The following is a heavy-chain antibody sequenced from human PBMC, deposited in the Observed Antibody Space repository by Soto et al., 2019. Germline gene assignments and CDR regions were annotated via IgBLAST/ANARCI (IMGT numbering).Heavy chain of an antibody. V-gene: IGHV4-59*08. CDR3: ARHRYSYGVYYFDY. Sequence: PSETLSLTCTVSGGSISNYYWSWIRQPPGKGLEWIGYIYYSGSTNYNPSLTSRVTISVDTSKNQFPLKLSSVTAADTAVYYCARHRYSYGVYYFDYWGQGTLVTVSS. CDR2: IYYSGST. D-gene: IGHD5-18*01. CDR1: GGSISNYY. J-gene: IGHJ4*02.